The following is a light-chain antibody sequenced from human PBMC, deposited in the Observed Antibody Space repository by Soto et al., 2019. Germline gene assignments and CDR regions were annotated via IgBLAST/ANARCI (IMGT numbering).Light chain of an antibody. CDR1: SSDVVGYNY. CDR2: EVN. V-gene: IGLV2-8*01. CDR3: SSYAGSSNV. Sequence: QSVLTQPPSASGSPGQSVAISCTGTSSDVVGYNYFSWYQQHPGKAPKLMIYEVNKRPSGVPERFSGSKSGNTASLTVSGLQAEDEADYYCSSYAGSSNVFGTGPKVTVL. J-gene: IGLJ1*01.